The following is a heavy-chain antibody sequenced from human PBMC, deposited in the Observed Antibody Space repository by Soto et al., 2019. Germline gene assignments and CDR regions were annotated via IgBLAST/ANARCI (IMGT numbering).Heavy chain of an antibody. J-gene: IGHJ6*02. CDR3: AKVSRAAAADGVHYNYYGMDV. V-gene: IGHV4-59*01. CDR2: MYYGGST. CDR1: GGSITTSY. D-gene: IGHD6-13*01. Sequence: QVKLQESGPGLVKPSETLSLTCTVSGGSITTSYWSWIRQPPGKGLEWIGYMYYGGSTYYNPSLRSLVIISGGPVKEQFSLKLGSVTAADTAMYYCAKVSRAAAADGVHYNYYGMDVWGQGTTVTVSS.